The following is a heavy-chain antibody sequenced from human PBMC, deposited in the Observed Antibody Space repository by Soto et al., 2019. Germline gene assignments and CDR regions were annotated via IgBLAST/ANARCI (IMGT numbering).Heavy chain of an antibody. Sequence: SVKVSCKASGGTFSSYAISWVRQAPGQGLEWMGWINPNSGGTNYAQKFQGRVTMTRDTSISTAYMELSRLRSDDTAVYYCARAQSGSLGAFDIWGQGTRVTGS. J-gene: IGHJ3*02. V-gene: IGHV1-2*02. CDR3: ARAQSGSLGAFDI. CDR1: GGTFSSYA. D-gene: IGHD4-4*01. CDR2: INPNSGGT.